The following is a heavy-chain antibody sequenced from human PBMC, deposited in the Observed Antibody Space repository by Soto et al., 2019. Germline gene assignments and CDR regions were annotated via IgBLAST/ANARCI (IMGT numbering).Heavy chain of an antibody. CDR1: CGSISRRDYY. Sequence: TLCLTFTVSCGSISRRDYYWSWIRQPPGKGLVRIGYIYSSGITYYNPSLQSLVTISVYTSKNQFSLKLSSVTAADTAVYYCARDDGGSSQEIVYRGQATLVTVSS. D-gene: IGHD2-15*01. CDR3: ARDDGGSSQEIVY. CDR2: IYSSGIT. V-gene: IGHV4-30-4*01. J-gene: IGHJ4*02.